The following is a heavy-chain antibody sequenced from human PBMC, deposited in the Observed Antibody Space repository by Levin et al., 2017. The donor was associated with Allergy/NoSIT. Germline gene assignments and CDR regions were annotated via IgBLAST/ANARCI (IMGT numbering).Heavy chain of an antibody. V-gene: IGHV4-34*01. CDR3: ARSVAGFDY. CDR1: GGSLSGFY. J-gene: IGHJ4*02. D-gene: IGHD6-19*01. Sequence: SETLSLTCAVYGGSLSGFYWTWIRQPPGKGLEWIGEINDSANTHFNPSLKSRVTMSEDTSKNQFSLKLRSVTAADTAVYYCARSVAGFDYWGQGTLVTVSS. CDR2: INDSANT.